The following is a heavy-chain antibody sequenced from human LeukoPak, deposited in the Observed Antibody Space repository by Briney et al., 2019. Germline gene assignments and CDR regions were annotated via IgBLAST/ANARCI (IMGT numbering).Heavy chain of an antibody. J-gene: IGHJ4*02. V-gene: IGHV4-59*01. CDR3: AREGREGYNYD. CDR1: GGSISSYY. CDR2: IYYSGST. D-gene: IGHD5-24*01. Sequence: SSETLSLTCTVSGGSISSYYWSWIRQPPGKGLEWIGYIYYSGSTNYNPSLKSRVTISVDTSKNQFSLKLSSVTAADTAVYYCAREGREGYNYDWGQGTLVTVSS.